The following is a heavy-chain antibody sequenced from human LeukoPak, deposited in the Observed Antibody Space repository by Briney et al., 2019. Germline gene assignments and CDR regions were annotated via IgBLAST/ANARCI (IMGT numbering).Heavy chain of an antibody. Sequence: SVKVSSKASVGTFSSYAICWVRQAPGQRGECMGEIIPLFGTAHYAQKVQGRVTITTDESTSTAYMELSSLRSKDADVYYCARRCSSTSCYFDYWGQGTLVTVSS. CDR3: ARRCSSTSCYFDY. J-gene: IGHJ4*02. CDR1: VGTFSSYA. V-gene: IGHV1-69*05. D-gene: IGHD2-2*01. CDR2: IIPLFGTA.